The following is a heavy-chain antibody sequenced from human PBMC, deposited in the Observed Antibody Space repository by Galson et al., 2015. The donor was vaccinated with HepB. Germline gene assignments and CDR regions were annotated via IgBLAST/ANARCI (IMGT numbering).Heavy chain of an antibody. D-gene: IGHD4-23*01. CDR3: ARGVYGGNFDFDY. Sequence: SLRLSCAASGFTFSDYAMHWVRQAPGKGLEWVALMYADERNKWYVESVKGRFTISRDTSKNTLYLQMNSLRADDTAVYYCARGVYGGNFDFDYWGLGTLVTVSS. J-gene: IGHJ4*02. CDR1: GFTFSDYA. V-gene: IGHV3-33*01. CDR2: MYADERNK.